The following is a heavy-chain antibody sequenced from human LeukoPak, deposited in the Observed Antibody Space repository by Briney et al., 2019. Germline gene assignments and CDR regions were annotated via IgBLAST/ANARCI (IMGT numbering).Heavy chain of an antibody. CDR2: ISHSRNT. J-gene: IGHJ5*02. CDR3: ARARKYNGNPNWIDL. D-gene: IGHD4-23*01. Sequence: SETLSLTCNVSGDSITSNYYWGCIRQPPGKGLEWLGSISHSRNTYYNPSLKSRVTISVDTSNNPFSLHLSAVTAADTAVYYCARARKYNGNPNWIDLWGQGVLVTVSS. CDR1: GDSITSNYY. V-gene: IGHV4-38-2*02.